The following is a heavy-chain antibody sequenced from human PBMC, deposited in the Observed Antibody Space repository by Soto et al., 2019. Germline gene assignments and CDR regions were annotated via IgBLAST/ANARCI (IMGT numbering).Heavy chain of an antibody. Sequence: GSLRLSCATSGFTFNTYPMTWVRQAPGKGLEWVSSISSTAGRTSSYADSVKGRFAISRDFSDNTVYLQMNNLRVDDTAVYFCAKGVLSFHYGMEVWGQGTTVTVSS. V-gene: IGHV3-23*01. CDR3: AKGVLSFHYGMEV. D-gene: IGHD3-10*01. J-gene: IGHJ6*02. CDR2: ISSTAGRTS. CDR1: GFTFNTYP.